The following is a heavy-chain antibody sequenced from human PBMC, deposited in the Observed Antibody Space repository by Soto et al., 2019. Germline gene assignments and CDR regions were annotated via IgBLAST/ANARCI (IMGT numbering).Heavy chain of an antibody. V-gene: IGHV3-49*03. J-gene: IGHJ4*02. D-gene: IGHD6-19*01. CDR2: IRSKAYGGTT. Sequence: GGSLRLSCTASGFTFGDYAMSWFRQAPGKGLEWVGFIRSKAYGGTTEYAASVKGRFTISRDDSKSIAYLQMNSLKTEDTAVHYCTSWLVLADYFDYWGQGTLVTVSS. CDR1: GFTFGDYA. CDR3: TSWLVLADYFDY.